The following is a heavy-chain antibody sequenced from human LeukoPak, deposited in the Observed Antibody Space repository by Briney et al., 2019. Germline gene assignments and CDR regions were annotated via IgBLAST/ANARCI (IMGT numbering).Heavy chain of an antibody. V-gene: IGHV4-59*12. D-gene: IGHD3-22*01. CDR1: GGSISSYY. J-gene: IGHJ4*02. CDR2: IYYGGST. Sequence: PSETLSLTCTVSGGSISSYYWSWIRQPPGKGLEWIGYIYYGGSTNYNPSLKSRVTISVDKSKNQFSLKLSSVTAADTAVYYCASGSSALTRTFDYWGQGTLVTVSS. CDR3: ASGSSALTRTFDY.